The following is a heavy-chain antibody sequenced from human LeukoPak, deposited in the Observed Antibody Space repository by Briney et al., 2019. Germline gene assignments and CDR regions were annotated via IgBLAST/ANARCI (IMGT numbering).Heavy chain of an antibody. V-gene: IGHV4-59*01. D-gene: IGHD1-26*01. CDR1: RDSMKSYY. Sequence: PSETLSLTCTVFRDSMKSYYWSWLRQPPGKGLEWSGYIYYTGSTDYNPSLKSRVTISQDTSKNQFSLRLTSVTAADTAVYYCARNRVVGAPNFDYWGQGTLVTVFS. CDR2: IYYTGST. CDR3: ARNRVVGAPNFDY. J-gene: IGHJ4*02.